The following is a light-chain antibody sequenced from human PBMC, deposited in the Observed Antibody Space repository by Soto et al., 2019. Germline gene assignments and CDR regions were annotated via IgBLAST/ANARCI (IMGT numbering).Light chain of an antibody. CDR2: VVS. CDR3: SSYAGSNSYD. CDR1: RSDVGGYNY. V-gene: IGLV2-8*01. Sequence: QCALTQPASGRGCPGQSIAISCTGTRSDVGGYNYVSWYQQPPGKAPKLILYVVSYLPSGVPDRFSGSKSGNTASLTVSGLQAEDEADYYCSSYAGSNSYDFGTGTKVSV. J-gene: IGLJ1*01.